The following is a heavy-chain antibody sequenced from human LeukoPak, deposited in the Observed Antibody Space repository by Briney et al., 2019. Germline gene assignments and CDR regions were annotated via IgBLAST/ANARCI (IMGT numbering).Heavy chain of an antibody. J-gene: IGHJ4*02. Sequence: SETLSLTCNVSGGSVRSYYGSWIRQPPGKGLEWIGYIHYSSSANYNPLIRSRITISVDPSRTLFSLKFTSVTAADTGVYYCESLTMPTGPGDYWGKGTLVTVSS. CDR1: GGSVRSYY. V-gene: IGHV4-59*08. CDR3: ESLTMPTGPGDY. CDR2: IHYSSSA. D-gene: IGHD4/OR15-4a*01.